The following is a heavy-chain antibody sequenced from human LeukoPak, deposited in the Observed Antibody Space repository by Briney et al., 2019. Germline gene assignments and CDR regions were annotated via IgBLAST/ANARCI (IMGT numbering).Heavy chain of an antibody. CDR3: ARGGTTGTTSPDY. D-gene: IGHD1-1*01. Sequence: PGGSLRLSCAASGFTFSSYSMNWVRQAPGEGLEWVSSISSSSSYIYYAGSVKGRFTISRDNAKNSLYLQMNSLRAEDTAVYYCARGGTTGTTSPDYWGQGTLVTVSS. J-gene: IGHJ4*02. CDR2: ISSSSSYI. V-gene: IGHV3-21*01. CDR1: GFTFSSYS.